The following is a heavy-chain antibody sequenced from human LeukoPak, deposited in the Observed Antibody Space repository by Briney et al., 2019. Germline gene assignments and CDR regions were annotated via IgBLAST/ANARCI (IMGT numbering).Heavy chain of an antibody. CDR1: GFTFSDHY. J-gene: IGHJ4*02. V-gene: IGHV3-72*01. CDR2: TRNKANSYTT. Sequence: PGGSLRLSCAASGFTFSDHYMDWVRQAPGKGLEWVGRTRNKANSYTTAYAASVKGRFTISRDDSKNSLYLQMNSLRAEDTAVYYCARDHLAPYFASYSSSSGTFDYWGQGTLVTVSS. D-gene: IGHD6-6*01. CDR3: ARDHLAPYFASYSSSSGTFDY.